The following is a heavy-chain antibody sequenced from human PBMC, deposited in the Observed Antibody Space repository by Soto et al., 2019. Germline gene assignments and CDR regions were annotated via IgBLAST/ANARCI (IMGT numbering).Heavy chain of an antibody. J-gene: IGHJ4*02. CDR3: ARNVNSGFDY. CDR1: GYTFSNYG. D-gene: IGHD1-20*01. CDR2: INPSGGST. Sequence: ASEKVSCKASGYTFSNYGINWVRQAPGQGLEWMGFINPSGGSTSYAQKFQARVTMTRDTSTSTVYMELSSLRSEDTAVYYCARNVNSGFDYWGQGTLVTVSS. V-gene: IGHV1-46*01.